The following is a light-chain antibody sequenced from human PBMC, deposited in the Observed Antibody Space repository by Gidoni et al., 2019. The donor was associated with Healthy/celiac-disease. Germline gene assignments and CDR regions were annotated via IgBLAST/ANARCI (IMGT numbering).Light chain of an antibody. CDR2: RNN. CDR1: SSNIGSNY. V-gene: IGLV1-47*01. J-gene: IGLJ3*02. CDR3: AAWDDSLSGSWV. Sequence: QSVLTQPPSPSGTTGPSVTISGSGSSSNIGSNYVYGYQQLPGTAPKLLIYRNNQRPAGVPDRFSGSKSGTSASLAISGLRSEDEADYYCAAWDDSLSGSWVFGGGTKLTVL.